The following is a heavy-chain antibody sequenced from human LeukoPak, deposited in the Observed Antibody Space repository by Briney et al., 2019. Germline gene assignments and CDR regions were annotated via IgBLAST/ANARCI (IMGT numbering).Heavy chain of an antibody. J-gene: IGHJ4*02. D-gene: IGHD3-16*01. CDR2: INPNSGGT. Sequence: ASVKVSCKASGYTFTGYYIYWVRQAPGQGLEWMGWINPNSGGTNYAQKFQGRVTMTRDTSISTAYMELSRLTSDDTAAYYCATGRWGVDYWGQGTLVTVSS. CDR3: ATGRWGVDY. CDR1: GYTFTGYY. V-gene: IGHV1-2*02.